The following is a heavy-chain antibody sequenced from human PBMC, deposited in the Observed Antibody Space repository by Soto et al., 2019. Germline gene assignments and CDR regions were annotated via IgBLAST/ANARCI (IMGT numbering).Heavy chain of an antibody. J-gene: IGHJ6*03. CDR1: GFTFSSYS. Sequence: GGSLRLSCAASGFTFSSYSMNWVRQAPGKGLEWVSSISSSSSYIYYADSVKGRFTISRDNAKNSLYLQMNSLRAEDTAVYYCARDYGDYEFRDYYYYYYYMDVWGKGTTVTVSS. D-gene: IGHD4-17*01. CDR2: ISSSSSYI. CDR3: ARDYGDYEFRDYYYYYYYMDV. V-gene: IGHV3-21*01.